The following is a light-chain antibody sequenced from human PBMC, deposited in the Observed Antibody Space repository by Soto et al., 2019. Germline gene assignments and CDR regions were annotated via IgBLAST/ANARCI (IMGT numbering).Light chain of an antibody. Sequence: QYLLTQPDSVSGYPGQSITISCSGTSSDVGGYNYVSWYQQHPGKAPKFMIYDVSNRPSGVSNRFSGSKSGNTASLTISGLQAVDDADYYCCSYTTSNTRQIVFGTGTKHTV. V-gene: IGLV2-14*01. J-gene: IGLJ1*01. CDR2: DVS. CDR1: SSDVGGYNY. CDR3: CSYTTSNTRQIV.